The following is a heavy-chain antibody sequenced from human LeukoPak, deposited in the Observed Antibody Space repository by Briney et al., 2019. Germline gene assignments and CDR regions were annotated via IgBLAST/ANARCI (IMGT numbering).Heavy chain of an antibody. CDR2: IYTSGST. D-gene: IGHD3-10*01. J-gene: IGHJ6*03. Sequence: SETLSLTCTVSGGSISSYYWSWIRQPAGKGLEWIGRIYTSGSTNYNPSLKSRVTISVDTSKNQFSLKLSSVTAADTAVYYCARGSHGYGSGSYHYYYYMDVWGKGTTVTVSS. CDR3: ARGSHGYGSGSYHYYYYMDV. CDR1: GGSISSYY. V-gene: IGHV4-4*07.